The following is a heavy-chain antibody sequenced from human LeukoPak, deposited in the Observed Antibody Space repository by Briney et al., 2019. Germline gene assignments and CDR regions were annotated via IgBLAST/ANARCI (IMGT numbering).Heavy chain of an antibody. CDR2: FDPEDGET. CDR1: GYTLTELS. D-gene: IGHD1-1*01. V-gene: IGHV1-24*01. J-gene: IGHJ4*02. Sequence: ASVKVSCKVSGYTLTELSMHWVRQAPGKGLEWMGGFDPEDGETIYAQKFQGRVTMTEDTSTDKAYMELSSLRSEDTAVYYCATGGGQTWNELDYWGQGTLVTVSS. CDR3: ATGGGQTWNELDY.